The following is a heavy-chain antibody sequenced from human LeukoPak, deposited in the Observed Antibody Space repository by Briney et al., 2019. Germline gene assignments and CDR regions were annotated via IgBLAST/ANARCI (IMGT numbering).Heavy chain of an antibody. CDR2: INGDGSTT. J-gene: IGHJ4*02. CDR1: GFTFSWYW. CDR3: ATGNYYDSRGYYTFGY. D-gene: IGHD3-22*01. Sequence: GGSLRLSCAASGFTFSWYWMHWVRQVPGKGLVWVSLINGDGSTTSYADFVKGRFTISRDNAKNTLSLQVNSLRAEDTAVYYCATGNYYDSRGYYTFGYWGQGTLVTVSS. V-gene: IGHV3-74*01.